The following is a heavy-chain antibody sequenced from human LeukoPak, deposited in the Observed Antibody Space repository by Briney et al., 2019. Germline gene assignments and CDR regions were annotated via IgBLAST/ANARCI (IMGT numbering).Heavy chain of an antibody. J-gene: IGHJ4*02. CDR2: IYPGDSDT. V-gene: IGHV5-51*01. D-gene: IGHD1-1*01. CDR1: GYRFTSYW. Sequence: GESLKISCKGSGYRFTSYWIGWVRQMPGKGLEWMGIIYPGDSDTRYSPSFQGQVTISADKSISPAYLQWSSLNTSDTAMYYCARYTDRYYFDYWGQGTLVTVSS. CDR3: ARYTDRYYFDY.